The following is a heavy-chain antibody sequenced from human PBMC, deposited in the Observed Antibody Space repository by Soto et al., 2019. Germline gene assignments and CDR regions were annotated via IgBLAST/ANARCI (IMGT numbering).Heavy chain of an antibody. V-gene: IGHV1-69*01. J-gene: IGHJ4*02. CDR2: IIPIFGTP. D-gene: IGHD3-10*01. Sequence: QVQLVQSGAEVKKPGSSVKVSCKASGGTFSTYAIIWLRQAPGQGLEWMGGIIPIFGTPNYAQRFQGRVTITADESTSTAYMELSRLRSEDTAVYYCARDRDDYGSGNYYNRIDFWGQGTLVTVSS. CDR3: ARDRDDYGSGNYYNRIDF. CDR1: GGTFSTYA.